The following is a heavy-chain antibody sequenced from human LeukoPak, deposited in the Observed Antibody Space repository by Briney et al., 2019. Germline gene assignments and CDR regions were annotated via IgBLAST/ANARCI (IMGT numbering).Heavy chain of an antibody. J-gene: IGHJ6*02. CDR1: GDSISSYY. Sequence: PSETLSLTCTVSGDSISSYYWSWIRQPAGKGLEWIGRIYTSGSTNYNPSLKSRVTISVDTSKNQFSLKLSPVTAADTAVYYCARQQAGGVTGYPDYYYYGMDVWGQGTTVTVSS. V-gene: IGHV4-4*07. CDR3: ARQQAGGVTGYPDYYYYGMDV. CDR2: IYTSGST. D-gene: IGHD3-9*01.